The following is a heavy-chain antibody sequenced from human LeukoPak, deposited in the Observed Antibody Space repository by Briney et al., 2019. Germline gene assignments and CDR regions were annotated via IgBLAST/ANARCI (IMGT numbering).Heavy chain of an antibody. CDR2: IIPIFGTA. J-gene: IGHJ4*02. D-gene: IGHD3-22*01. Sequence: GASVKVSCKASGGTFSSYAISWVRQAPGQGLEWMGGIIPIFGTANYAQKFQGRVTITADKSTSTAYMELSSLRSEDTAVYYCARGTATSGQYYDSSGYYYWGQGTLVTVSS. CDR1: GGTFSSYA. V-gene: IGHV1-69*06. CDR3: ARGTATSGQYYDSSGYYY.